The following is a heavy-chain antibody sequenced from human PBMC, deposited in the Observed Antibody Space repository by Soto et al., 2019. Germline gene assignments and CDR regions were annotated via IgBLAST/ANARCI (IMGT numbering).Heavy chain of an antibody. D-gene: IGHD4-17*01. CDR1: GGSISGGGYY. J-gene: IGHJ6*02. CDR2: IYYTGST. Sequence: SETLSLTCTVSGGSISGGGYYWAWIRQHPGRGLEWIGYIYYTGSTYYNPSLKSRITISVDTSKNQFSLKLSSVTAADTAVYFCARDQEVNYSDYGGSDHYYGMDVWGQGTTVTVSS. V-gene: IGHV4-31*03. CDR3: ARDQEVNYSDYGGSDHYYGMDV.